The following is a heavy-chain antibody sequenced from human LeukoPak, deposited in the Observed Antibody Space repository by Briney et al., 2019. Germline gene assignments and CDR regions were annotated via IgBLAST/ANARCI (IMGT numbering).Heavy chain of an antibody. J-gene: IGHJ6*04. V-gene: IGHV3-74*01. Sequence: GGSLRLSCVASGFTFSGYWMHWVRQAPGKGLVWVSHISSDGSDTTYADSMKGRFTISRDNAKNSLYLQMNSLRAEDTAVYYCAELGITMIGGVWGKGTTVTISS. D-gene: IGHD3-10*02. CDR2: ISSDGSDT. CDR3: AELGITMIGGV. CDR1: GFTFSGYW.